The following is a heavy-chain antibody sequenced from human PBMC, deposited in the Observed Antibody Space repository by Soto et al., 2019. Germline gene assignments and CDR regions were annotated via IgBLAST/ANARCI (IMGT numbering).Heavy chain of an antibody. V-gene: IGHV3-30*18. D-gene: IGHD1-1*01. CDR3: AKDTLSVNWNPSDFDD. Sequence: SGGSLRLSCAASGFTFSSYGMHWVRQAPGKGLEWVAVISYDGSNKYYADSVKGRFTISRDNSKNTLYLQMNSLRAEDTAVYYCAKDTLSVNWNPSDFDDWGQGTLVTVSS. CDR1: GFTFSSYG. CDR2: ISYDGSNK. J-gene: IGHJ4*02.